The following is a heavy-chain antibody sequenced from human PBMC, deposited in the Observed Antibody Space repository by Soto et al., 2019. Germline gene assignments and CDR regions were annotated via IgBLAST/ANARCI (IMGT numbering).Heavy chain of an antibody. D-gene: IGHD3-10*01. Sequence: EVQLVESGGGLVRPGGSLRLSCAASGFTFSYYWMHWVRQAPGKGLVWVSRIHSDGSSTTYAEFVKGRFIISRDNARNTVDLQMNSVRVEDTAVYYCASGDRGAFDLWGQGTVVTVSS. CDR3: ASGDRGAFDL. V-gene: IGHV3-74*01. J-gene: IGHJ3*01. CDR2: IHSDGSST. CDR1: GFTFSYYW.